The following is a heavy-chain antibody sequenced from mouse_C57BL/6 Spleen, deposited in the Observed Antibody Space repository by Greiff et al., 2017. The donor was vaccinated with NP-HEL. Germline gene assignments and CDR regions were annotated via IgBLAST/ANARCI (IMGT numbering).Heavy chain of an antibody. Sequence: QVQLKQPGAELVKPGASVKLSCKASGYTFTSYWMHWVKQRPGQGLEWIGMIHPNSGSTNYNEKFKSKATLTVDKSSSTAYMQLSSLTSEDSAVYYCANSIYYDYDYYAMDYWGQGTSVTVSS. CDR1: GYTFTSYW. CDR2: IHPNSGST. V-gene: IGHV1-64*01. J-gene: IGHJ4*01. D-gene: IGHD2-4*01. CDR3: ANSIYYDYDYYAMDY.